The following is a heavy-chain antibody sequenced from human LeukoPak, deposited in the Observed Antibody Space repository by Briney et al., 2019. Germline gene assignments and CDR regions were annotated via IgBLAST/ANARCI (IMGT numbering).Heavy chain of an antibody. CDR1: GGSISSYY. Sequence: SETLSLTCTVSGGSISSYYWSWIRQPPGKGLEWIGYIYYSGSTNYNPSLKSRVTISADTSKNQFSLKLSSVTAADTAVYYCARSYGDYVYYFDYWGQGTLVTVSS. V-gene: IGHV4-59*01. CDR3: ARSYGDYVYYFDY. D-gene: IGHD4-17*01. J-gene: IGHJ4*02. CDR2: IYYSGST.